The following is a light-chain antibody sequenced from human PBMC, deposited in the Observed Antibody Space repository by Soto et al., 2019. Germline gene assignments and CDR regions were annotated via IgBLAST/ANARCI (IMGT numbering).Light chain of an antibody. V-gene: IGKV3-15*01. J-gene: IGKJ1*01. CDR3: QQYNNWWT. Sequence: EIVMTQSPATLSVSPGDRATLSCRASQSVSNNLAWYQKKPGQAPRLLIYGASTRATGIPARFSGSGSGTEFTLTISSLQSEDFAFYYCQQYNNWWTFGQGTRVDIK. CDR2: GAS. CDR1: QSVSNN.